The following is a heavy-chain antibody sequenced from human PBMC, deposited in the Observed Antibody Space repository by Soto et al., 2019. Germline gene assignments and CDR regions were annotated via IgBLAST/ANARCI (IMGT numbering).Heavy chain of an antibody. V-gene: IGHV4-59*01. CDR3: ARGLTLAGSTLFDY. Sequence: QVQLQESGPGLVKPSETLSLTCTVSGGSISNYYWSWIRQPPGKGLEWIGYIYYSGITYYNPSLKSRVTISLDTSKSQLSLKMSSVTAADTAVYYCARGLTLAGSTLFDYWGQGTLVTVSS. D-gene: IGHD2-15*01. J-gene: IGHJ4*02. CDR1: GGSISNYY. CDR2: IYYSGIT.